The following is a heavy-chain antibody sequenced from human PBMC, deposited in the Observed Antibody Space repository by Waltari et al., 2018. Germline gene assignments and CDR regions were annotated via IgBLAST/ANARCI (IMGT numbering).Heavy chain of an antibody. CDR2: IVVGSNNA. D-gene: IGHD2-15*01. CDR3: AATQYCSDGHCYSEPFDY. Sequence: QMQLVQSGPEVKKPGTSVKVSCKASGFSFSTSAVHWVRQARGQRLEWIGWIVVGSNNANYAQDFHERVTITRDMSTSTVYMEVSSLRSEDAAVYYCAATQYCSDGHCYSEPFDYWGQGTLVTVSS. V-gene: IGHV1-58*03. CDR1: GFSFSTSA. J-gene: IGHJ4*02.